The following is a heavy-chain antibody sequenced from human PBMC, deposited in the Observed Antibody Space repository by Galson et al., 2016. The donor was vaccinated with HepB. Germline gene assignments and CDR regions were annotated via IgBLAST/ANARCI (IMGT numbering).Heavy chain of an antibody. CDR1: GFTFSSYA. CDR2: FCGGGGRI. Sequence: SLRLSCAASGFTFSSYAMSWVRQAPGKGLEWVSGFCGGGGRIYYADSVKGRFTISRDNSKNTLYLQMNSLRAEDTAVYYCAKGGILLIAILYYFDSWGQGTLVTVSS. CDR3: AKGGILLIAILYYFDS. J-gene: IGHJ4*02. V-gene: IGHV3-23*01. D-gene: IGHD2-21*01.